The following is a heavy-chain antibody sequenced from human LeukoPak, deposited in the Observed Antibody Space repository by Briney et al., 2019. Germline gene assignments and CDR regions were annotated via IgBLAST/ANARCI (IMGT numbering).Heavy chain of an antibody. CDR2: IISIFGTA. CDR3: ARGNWDSSGWYYDY. J-gene: IGHJ4*02. D-gene: IGHD6-19*01. Sequence: SVKVSCKASGGTFSSYAISWVRQAPGQGLEWKGRIISIFGTANYAQKFQGRVTITTDESTNTAYMELSSLRSEDTAVYYCARGNWDSSGWYYDYWGQGTLVTVSS. CDR1: GGTFSSYA. V-gene: IGHV1-69*05.